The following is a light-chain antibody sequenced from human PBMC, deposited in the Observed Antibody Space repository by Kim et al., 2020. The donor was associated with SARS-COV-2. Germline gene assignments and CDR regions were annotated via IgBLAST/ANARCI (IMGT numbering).Light chain of an antibody. V-gene: IGLV6-57*03. CDR1: GGSIASNF. J-gene: IGLJ3*02. CDR3: QSYDSSSHWV. CDR2: EDD. Sequence: KTLTISCTRGGGSIASNFVQWYQQRPGSAPTTVIYEDDQRPSGVPDRFSGSIDSSSNSASLTISGLKTEDEADYYCQSYDSSSHWVFGGGTQLTVL.